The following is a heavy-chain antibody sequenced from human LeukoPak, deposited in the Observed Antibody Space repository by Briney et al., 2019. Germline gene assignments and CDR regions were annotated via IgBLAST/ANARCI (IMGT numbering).Heavy chain of an antibody. CDR3: ARGRDGYNLYLDY. Sequence: GGSLRLSCAASGFTFSSYAMSWVRQAPGKGLEWVSAISGSGGSTYYADSVKGRFTISRDNSKNTLYLQMNSLRAEDTAVYYCARGRDGYNLYLDYWGQGTLVTVSS. CDR1: GFTFSSYA. V-gene: IGHV3-23*01. D-gene: IGHD5-24*01. J-gene: IGHJ4*02. CDR2: ISGSGGST.